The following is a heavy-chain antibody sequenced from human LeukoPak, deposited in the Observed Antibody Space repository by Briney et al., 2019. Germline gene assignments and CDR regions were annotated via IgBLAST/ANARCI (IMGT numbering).Heavy chain of an antibody. J-gene: IGHJ4*02. Sequence: SVKVSCKASGGTFSSYAISWVRQAPGQGLEWMGGIIPIFGTANYAQKFQGRVTITADESTSTAYMELSSLRSEDTAVYYCARDGVSLTPFDYWGQGTLVTVSS. CDR3: ARDGVSLTPFDY. CDR2: IIPIFGTA. CDR1: GGTFSSYA. D-gene: IGHD2-15*01. V-gene: IGHV1-69*13.